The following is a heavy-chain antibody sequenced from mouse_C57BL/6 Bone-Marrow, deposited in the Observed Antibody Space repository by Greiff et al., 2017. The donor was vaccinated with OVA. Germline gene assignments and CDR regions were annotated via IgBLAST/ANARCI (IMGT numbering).Heavy chain of an antibody. CDR2: ISYDGSN. D-gene: IGHD2-5*01. V-gene: IGHV3-6*01. CDR1: GYSITSGYY. J-gene: IGHJ4*01. Sequence: DVQLQESGPGLVKPSQSLSLTCSVTGYSITSGYYWNWIRQFPGNKLEWMGYISYDGSNNYNPSLKNRISITRDTSKNQFFLKLNSVTTEDTATYYCARGAYYSNLYAMDYWGQGTSVTVSS. CDR3: ARGAYYSNLYAMDY.